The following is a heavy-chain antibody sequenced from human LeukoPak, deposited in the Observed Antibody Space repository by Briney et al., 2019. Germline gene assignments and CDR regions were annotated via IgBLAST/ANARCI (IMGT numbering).Heavy chain of an antibody. CDR2: IYYNGYT. J-gene: IGHJ4*02. D-gene: IGHD6-19*01. V-gene: IGHV4-59*12. Sequence: SETLSLTCTVSGGSIGTYYWSWVRQPPGKGLEWIGYIYYNGYTDYNPSLKSRVTISLHTSKNQSSLRLSSVTAADTALYYCARGTLYSGWSYYFDSWGQGTLVTVSS. CDR1: GGSIGTYY. CDR3: ARGTLYSGWSYYFDS.